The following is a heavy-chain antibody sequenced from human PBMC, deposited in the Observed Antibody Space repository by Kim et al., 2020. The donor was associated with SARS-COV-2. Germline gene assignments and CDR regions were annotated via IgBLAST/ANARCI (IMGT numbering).Heavy chain of an antibody. CDR2: VYYSGSA. V-gene: IGHV4-59*01. Sequence: SETLSLTCIVSNDSISSYYWSWIRQPPGKGLEWIGYVYYSGSASYNPSLQSRVIISVDRSKNQVSLKVTSVTAADTAVYYCARGERLSYFDYWGQGSLVT. D-gene: IGHD1-1*01. J-gene: IGHJ4*02. CDR3: ARGERLSYFDY. CDR1: NDSISSYY.